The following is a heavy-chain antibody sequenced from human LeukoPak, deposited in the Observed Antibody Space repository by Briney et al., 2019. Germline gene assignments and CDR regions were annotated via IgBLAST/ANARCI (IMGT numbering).Heavy chain of an antibody. J-gene: IGHJ6*01. CDR3: ARGSEGYCSGGGCYYGMDV. CDR2: ISSSSSYI. CDR1: GFTFGSYT. D-gene: IGHD2-15*01. V-gene: IGHV3-21*01. Sequence: KPGGSLRLSCAASGFTFGSYTMNWVRQAPGKGLEWVSYISSSSSYIYYADSVKGRSTISRDNAENSLYLQMNSLRAEDTAVYYCARGSEGYCSGGGCYYGMDVWGQGTTVTVSS.